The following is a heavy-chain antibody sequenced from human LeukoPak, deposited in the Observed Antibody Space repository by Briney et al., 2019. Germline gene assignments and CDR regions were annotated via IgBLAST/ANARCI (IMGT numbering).Heavy chain of an antibody. D-gene: IGHD2-2*01. J-gene: IGHJ6*02. V-gene: IGHV6-1*01. CDR3: ARVGGVPAALYYGMDV. Sequence: SQTLSLTCGISGDSVSSNSAAWNWIRQSPSRGLEWLGRTYYRSKWYNDYAVSVKSRITINPHTSKNRFSLQLNSVTPEDTAVYYCARVGGVPAALYYGMDVWGQGTTVTVSS. CDR1: GDSVSSNSAA. CDR2: TYYRSKWYN.